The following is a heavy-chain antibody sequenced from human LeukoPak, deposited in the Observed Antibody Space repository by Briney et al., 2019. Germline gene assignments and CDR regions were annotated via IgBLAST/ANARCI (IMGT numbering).Heavy chain of an antibody. CDR2: LSYDGINK. CDR3: ARDGYNQY. J-gene: IGHJ4*02. D-gene: IGHD5-24*01. V-gene: IGHV3-30-3*01. CDR1: GFTFTDHP. Sequence: GESLRLSCVASGFTFTDHPMNWVRQAPGKGLEWVAVLSYDGINKYYADSVKGRFTISRDNSKNTLYLQMNSLRAEDTAIYYCARDGYNQYWGQGALVTVSS.